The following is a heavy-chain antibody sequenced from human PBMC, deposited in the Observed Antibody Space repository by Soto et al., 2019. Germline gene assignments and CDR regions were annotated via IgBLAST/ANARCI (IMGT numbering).Heavy chain of an antibody. V-gene: IGHV4-59*12. D-gene: IGHD3-22*01. Sequence: QVVLQESGPGLVKPSETLSLTCSVSGRSITNYYWSWVRQPPGKGLEWIGYIYDNGITSQNPSLKSRVTMSADTSQNQFSLKLTSVTGADTAVYYCARTYDSNGYANEFDSWGQGMLVTVTS. J-gene: IGHJ4*02. CDR1: GRSITNYY. CDR3: ARTYDSNGYANEFDS. CDR2: IYDNGIT.